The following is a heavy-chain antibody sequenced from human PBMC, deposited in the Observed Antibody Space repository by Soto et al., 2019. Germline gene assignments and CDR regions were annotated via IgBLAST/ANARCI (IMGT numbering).Heavy chain of an antibody. CDR1: GGTFSSYA. D-gene: IGHD2-15*01. CDR3: ARSLGYCSGGSCYSGPPPWFDP. V-gene: IGHV1-69*13. J-gene: IGHJ5*02. CDR2: IIPIFGTA. Sequence: VKVSCKASGGTFSSYAISWVRQAPGQGLEWMGGIIPIFGTANYAQKFQGRVTITADESTSTAYMELSSLRSEDTAVYYCARSLGYCSGGSCYSGPPPWFDPWGQGTLVTVSS.